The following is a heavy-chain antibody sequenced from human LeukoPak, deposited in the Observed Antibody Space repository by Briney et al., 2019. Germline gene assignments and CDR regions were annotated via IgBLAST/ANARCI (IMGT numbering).Heavy chain of an antibody. CDR3: AKDQVFGYSYQYYYYGMDV. Sequence: PGGSLRLSCAASGFTFSSYAMSWVRQAPGKGLEWVSAISGSGGSTYYADSVKGRFTISRDNSKNTLYLQMNSLRAEDTAVYYCAKDQVFGYSYQYYYYGMDVWGKGTTVTVSS. V-gene: IGHV3-23*01. CDR1: GFTFSSYA. D-gene: IGHD5-18*01. J-gene: IGHJ6*04. CDR2: ISGSGGST.